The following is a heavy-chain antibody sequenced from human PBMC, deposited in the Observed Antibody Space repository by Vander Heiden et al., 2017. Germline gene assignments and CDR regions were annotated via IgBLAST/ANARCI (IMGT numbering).Heavy chain of an antibody. J-gene: IGHJ4*02. V-gene: IGHV4-4*07. CDR2: IYTGGST. Sequence: QVLLQESGPGLVRPAETLSLTCASTGCFMGNYYWTWLRQPAGKALEWLGRIYTGGSTNYNPALKSRVTMSVATSKNQFALKLTSVTAADTAVYYCVGNYYDSRGYYFIDSWGQGTLVTVS. CDR3: VGNYYDSRGYYFIDS. D-gene: IGHD3-22*01. CDR1: GCFMGNYY.